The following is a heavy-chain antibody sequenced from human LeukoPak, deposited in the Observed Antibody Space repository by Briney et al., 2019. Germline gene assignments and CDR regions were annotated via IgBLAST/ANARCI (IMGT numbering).Heavy chain of an antibody. CDR1: GGSIGSYY. J-gene: IGHJ4*02. Sequence: SETLSLTCTVSGGSIGSYYWSWIRQPPGKGLEWIGYIYYSGSTNYNPSLKSRVTISVDTSKNQFSLKLSSVTAADTAVYYCARFGRAVAGRFDYWGQGTLVTVSS. CDR3: ARFGRAVAGRFDY. V-gene: IGHV4-59*01. D-gene: IGHD6-19*01. CDR2: IYYSGST.